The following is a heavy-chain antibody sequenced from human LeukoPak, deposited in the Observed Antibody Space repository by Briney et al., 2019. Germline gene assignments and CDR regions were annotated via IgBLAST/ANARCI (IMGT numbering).Heavy chain of an antibody. CDR1: GFTFSNYA. CDR3: AKMVRAYYYYMDV. Sequence: PGGSLRLSCAASGFTFSNYAMNWVRQAPGKGLEWVSGISGSGVGTYYKDSVKGRFTISRDNSKNTLYLQMNSLRAEDTAVYYCAKMVRAYYYYMDVWGKGTTVTISS. CDR2: ISGSGVGT. D-gene: IGHD3-10*01. J-gene: IGHJ6*03. V-gene: IGHV3-23*01.